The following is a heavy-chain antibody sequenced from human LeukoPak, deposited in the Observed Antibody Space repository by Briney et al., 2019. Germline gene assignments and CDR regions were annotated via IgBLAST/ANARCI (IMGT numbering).Heavy chain of an antibody. CDR1: GYSISSGYY. J-gene: IGHJ4*02. D-gene: IGHD2-21*01. Sequence: PSETLSLTCAVSGYSISSGYYWGGIRQPPGQGVEWIGIIYHSGSTYYNPSLKSRFTISADTSKNHFSLKLNPVTAADTAVYYCAREDARLVDYWGQGTLVSVSS. CDR2: IYHSGST. V-gene: IGHV4-38-2*02. CDR3: AREDARLVDY.